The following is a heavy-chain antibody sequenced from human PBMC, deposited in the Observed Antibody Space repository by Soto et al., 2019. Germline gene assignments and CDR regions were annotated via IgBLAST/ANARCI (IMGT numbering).Heavy chain of an antibody. J-gene: IGHJ1*01. Sequence: GGSLRLSCAASGFTFSDAWMSWVRQAPGKGLEWVGRIKSKADGGATDFAAPVKGRFSISGDDSKNTLYLQMNNLKTEDTAVYFCTTDNMFGFSYPQFQHWRHGTRVTVSS. D-gene: IGHD5-18*01. V-gene: IGHV3-15*01. CDR3: TTDNMFGFSYPQFQH. CDR2: IKSKADGGAT. CDR1: GFTFSDAW.